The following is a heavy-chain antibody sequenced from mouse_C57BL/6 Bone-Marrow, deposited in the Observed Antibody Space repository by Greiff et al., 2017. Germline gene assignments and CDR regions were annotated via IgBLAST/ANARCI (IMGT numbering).Heavy chain of an antibody. Sequence: VQLQQPGAELVKPGASVKMSCKASGYTFTSYWITWVKQRPGQGLEWIGDIYPGSGSTNYNEKFKSKATLTVDTSSSTAYMQLSSLTSEDSAVYYCARSGYYGSSYVWFAYWGQGTLVTVPA. CDR1: GYTFTSYW. V-gene: IGHV1-55*01. D-gene: IGHD1-1*01. CDR2: IYPGSGST. J-gene: IGHJ3*01. CDR3: ARSGYYGSSYVWFAY.